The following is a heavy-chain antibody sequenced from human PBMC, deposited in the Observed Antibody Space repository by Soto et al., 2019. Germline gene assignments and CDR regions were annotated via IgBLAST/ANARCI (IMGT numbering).Heavy chain of an antibody. CDR2: IYHSGST. Sequence: PSESLSLTCAVSGGSISSSNWWSWVRQPPGKGLEWIGEIYHSGSTNYNPSLKSRVTISVDKSKNQFSLKLSSVTAADTAVYYCARDDRLLWFGENYYGMDVWGQGTTVTVSS. CDR1: GGSISSSNW. CDR3: ARDDRLLWFGENYYGMDV. V-gene: IGHV4-4*02. D-gene: IGHD3-10*01. J-gene: IGHJ6*02.